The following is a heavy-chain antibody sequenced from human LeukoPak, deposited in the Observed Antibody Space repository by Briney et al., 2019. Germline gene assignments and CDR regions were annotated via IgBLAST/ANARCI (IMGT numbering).Heavy chain of an antibody. D-gene: IGHD7-27*01. J-gene: IGHJ2*01. CDR1: GFTLSNYA. CDR2: ITSSSSYT. V-gene: IGHV3-11*05. CDR3: ARVDNWGSDWFFDL. Sequence: GGSLRLSCAASGFTLSNYAMSWIRQAPGKGLEWISYITSSSSYTKYADSVKGRFTISRDNAKNSLYLQMNSLRAEDTAVYYCARVDNWGSDWFFDLWGRGTLVTVSS.